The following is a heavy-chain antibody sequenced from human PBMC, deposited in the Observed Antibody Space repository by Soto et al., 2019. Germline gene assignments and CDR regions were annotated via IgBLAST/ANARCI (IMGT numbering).Heavy chain of an antibody. CDR1: GFTVSSNY. D-gene: IGHD2-15*01. CDR3: ARQRGCSGDSCYQFDS. V-gene: IGHV3-53*01. J-gene: IGHJ4*02. Sequence: GGSLRLSCAASGFTVSSNYLSWVRQAPGKGLECVSLIYSGGFTYYADSVKGRFTISRDISKNTLYLQMNSLRAEDTAMYYCARQRGCSGDSCYQFDSWGQGTLVTVSS. CDR2: IYSGGFT.